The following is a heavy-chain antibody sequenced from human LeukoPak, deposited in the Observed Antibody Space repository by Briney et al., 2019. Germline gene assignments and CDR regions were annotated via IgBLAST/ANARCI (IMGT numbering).Heavy chain of an antibody. V-gene: IGHV1-69*05. J-gene: IGHJ4*02. D-gene: IGHD3-22*01. CDR2: IIPIFGTA. CDR3: ARDPYYYDSSGYYRD. CDR1: GGTFSSYA. Sequence: SVKVSCKASGGTFSSYAISWVRQAPGQGLEWMGWIIPIFGTANYAQKFQGRVTITTDESTSTAYMELSSLRSEDTAVYYRARDPYYYDSSGYYRDWGQGTLVTVSS.